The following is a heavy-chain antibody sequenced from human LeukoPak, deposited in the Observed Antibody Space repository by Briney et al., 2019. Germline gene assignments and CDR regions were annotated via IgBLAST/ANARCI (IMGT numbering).Heavy chain of an antibody. D-gene: IGHD3-3*01. CDR3: ARHRLTVDTYYDFWSGYSTGWFDP. J-gene: IGHJ5*02. CDR2: IYYSGST. V-gene: IGHV4-59*08. Sequence: PSETLSLTCTVSGGSISSYYWSWIRQPPGKGLEWIGYIYYSGSTNYNPSLKSRVTISVDTSKNQFSLKLSSVTAADTAVYYCARHRLTVDTYYDFWSGYSTGWFDPWGQGTLATVSS. CDR1: GGSISSYY.